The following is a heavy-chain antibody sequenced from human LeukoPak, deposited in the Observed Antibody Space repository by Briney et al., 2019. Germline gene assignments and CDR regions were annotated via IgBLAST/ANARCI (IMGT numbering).Heavy chain of an antibody. J-gene: IGHJ4*02. V-gene: IGHV3-23*01. CDR2: ISGSGGST. CDR1: GFTFSSYA. D-gene: IGHD3-22*01. CDR3: AKALRGNYYDSSGYYSRWDY. Sequence: GGSLRLSCAASGFTFSSYAMSWVRQAPGKGLEWVSAISGSGGSTYYADSVKGRLTISRDNSKNTLYLQMNSLRAEDTAVYYCAKALRGNYYDSSGYYSRWDYWGQGTLVTVSS.